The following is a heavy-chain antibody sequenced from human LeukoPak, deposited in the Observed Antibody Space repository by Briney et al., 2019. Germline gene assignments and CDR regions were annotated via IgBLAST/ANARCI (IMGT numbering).Heavy chain of an antibody. V-gene: IGHV3-48*02. J-gene: IGHJ4*02. CDR2: ISTSSSTI. CDR1: GFTFSTDP. D-gene: IGHD6-19*01. CDR3: ARDYRSSSGWTVDY. Sequence: GGSLRLSCTASGFTFSTDPMNWVRQAPGKGLEWVSYISTSSSTIYYADSVKGRFTISRDNAKNSLYLQMNSLRDEDTAVYYCARDYRSSSGWTVDYWGQGTLVTVSS.